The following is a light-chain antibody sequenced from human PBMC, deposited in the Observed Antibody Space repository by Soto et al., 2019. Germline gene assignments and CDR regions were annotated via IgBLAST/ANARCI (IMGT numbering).Light chain of an antibody. V-gene: IGLV3-9*01. J-gene: IGLJ3*02. CDR1: NIGSKN. CDR2: RDS. CDR3: QVWDSSTARV. Sequence: SYELTQPLSVSVALGQTARITCGGNNIGSKNVHWYQQKPGQAPVLVIYRDSNRPPGSPERFSGYNSGNTATLTISKAQAGDEADYYCQVWDSSTARVFGGGTKLTVL.